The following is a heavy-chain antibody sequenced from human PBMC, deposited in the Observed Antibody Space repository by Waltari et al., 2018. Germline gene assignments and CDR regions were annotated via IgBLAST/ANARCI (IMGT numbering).Heavy chain of an antibody. CDR3: ARVARELSYNDY. V-gene: IGHV4-31*03. CDR1: GGSIRSGGYY. D-gene: IGHD3-16*02. CDR2: IYHSGST. Sequence: QVQLQESGPGLVKPSQTLSLTCTVSGGSIRSGGYYWRWIRQHPGKGLEGIGYIYHSGSTYYNPSLKSRVTISVDRSKNQFSLKLSSVTAADTAVYYCARVARELSYNDYWGQGTLVTVSS. J-gene: IGHJ4*02.